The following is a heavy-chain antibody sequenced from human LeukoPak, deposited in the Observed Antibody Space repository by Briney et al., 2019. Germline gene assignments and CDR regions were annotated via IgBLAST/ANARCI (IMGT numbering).Heavy chain of an antibody. CDR1: GFTFSSYA. CDR2: IRYDGSNK. J-gene: IGHJ4*02. Sequence: GGSLRLSCAASGFTFSSYAMSWVRQAPGKGLEWVAFIRYDGSNKYYADSVKGRFTISRDNSKNTLYLQMNSLRAEDTAVYYCAKDRFVVPAAIFDYWGQGTLVTVSS. V-gene: IGHV3-30*02. D-gene: IGHD2-2*02. CDR3: AKDRFVVPAAIFDY.